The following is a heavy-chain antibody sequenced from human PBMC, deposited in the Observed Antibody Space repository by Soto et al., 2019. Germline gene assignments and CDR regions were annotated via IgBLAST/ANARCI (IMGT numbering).Heavy chain of an antibody. V-gene: IGHV3-30*03. D-gene: IGHD6-13*01. CDR2: ISYDGSNK. Sequence: PGGSLRLSCAASGVTFSSYGMHWVRQAPGKGLEWGAVISYDGSNKYYADSVKGRFTISRDNAKNTLYLQMNSLRAEDTAVYYCASGTYSSSWYSDYWGQGTLVTVSS. CDR3: ASGTYSSSWYSDY. CDR1: GVTFSSYG. J-gene: IGHJ4*02.